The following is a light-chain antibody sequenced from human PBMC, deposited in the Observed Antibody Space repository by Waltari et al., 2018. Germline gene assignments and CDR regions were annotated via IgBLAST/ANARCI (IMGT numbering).Light chain of an antibody. V-gene: IGKV1-27*01. CDR1: QEIDNL. Sequence: QMNKSTSYLSASAGEKGTITCRASQEIDNLLAWYQQKPGKVPRLLIYGSFTMQSGAPARFSGSRSGTDFTLTITSLQPDDVAIYYCQRYYSVPLTFGGGSKVEI. CDR2: GSF. CDR3: QRYYSVPLT. J-gene: IGKJ4*02.